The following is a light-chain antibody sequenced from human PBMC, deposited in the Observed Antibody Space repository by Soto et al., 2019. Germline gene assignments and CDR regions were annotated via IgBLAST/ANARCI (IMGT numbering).Light chain of an antibody. J-gene: IGLJ1*01. CDR1: SSDVGGYNY. V-gene: IGLV2-8*01. Sequence: SLLTQPPSASGSPGQSVTISCTGTSSDVGGYNYVSWYQQHPGKAPKLMIYEVSQRPSGVPDRFSGSKSGNTASLTVSGLQAEDEADYYCSSYAGSSSYVFGTGTKVTVL. CDR2: EVS. CDR3: SSYAGSSSYV.